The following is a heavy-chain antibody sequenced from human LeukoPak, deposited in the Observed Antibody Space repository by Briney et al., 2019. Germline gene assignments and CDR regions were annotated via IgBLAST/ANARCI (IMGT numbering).Heavy chain of an antibody. CDR1: GFTFSSYA. D-gene: IGHD3-10*01. CDR3: AKDLGRGGWGFDY. V-gene: IGHV3-23*01. J-gene: IGHJ4*02. Sequence: PGGSLRLSCAASGFTFSSYAMSWVRQAPGKGLEGISGISGSGDSTYYADSVKGRFTISRDNSKNTLSLQMNSLKAEDTAVYYCAKDLGRGGWGFDYWGQGTLVTVSS. CDR2: ISGSGDST.